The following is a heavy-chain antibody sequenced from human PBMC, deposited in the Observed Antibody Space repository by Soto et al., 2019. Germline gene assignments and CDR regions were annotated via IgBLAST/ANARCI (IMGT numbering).Heavy chain of an antibody. D-gene: IGHD6-13*01. CDR2: IYYSGST. J-gene: IGHJ6*02. V-gene: IGHV4-59*01. CDR3: ARESAEGMDV. CDR1: GGSISSYY. Sequence: SETLSLTCTVSGGSISSYYWSWIRQPPGKGLEWIGYIYYSGSTNYNPSLKSRVTISVDTSKNQFSLKLSSVTAADTAVYYCARESAEGMDVWGQGTTVTVSS.